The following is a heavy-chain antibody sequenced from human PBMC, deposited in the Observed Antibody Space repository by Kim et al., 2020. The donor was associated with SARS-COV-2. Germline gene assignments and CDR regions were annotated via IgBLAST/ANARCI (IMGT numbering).Heavy chain of an antibody. V-gene: IGHV4-30-2*01. CDR2: IYHSGST. Sequence: SETLSLTCAVSGGSISSGGYSWSWIRQPPGKGLEWIGYIYHSGSTYYNPSLKSRVTISVDRSKNQFSLKLSSVTAADTAVYYCARGKDYYGSGSYFPFDYWGQGTLVTVSS. D-gene: IGHD3-10*01. CDR1: GGSISSGGYS. CDR3: ARGKDYYGSGSYFPFDY. J-gene: IGHJ4*02.